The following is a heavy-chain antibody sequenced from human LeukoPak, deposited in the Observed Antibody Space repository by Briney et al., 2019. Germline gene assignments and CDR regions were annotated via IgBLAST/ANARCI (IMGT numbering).Heavy chain of an antibody. J-gene: IGHJ4*02. CDR1: GGSISSYY. CDR3: AITKGDSGAFDY. V-gene: IGHV4-59*07. CDR2: IYYSWST. D-gene: IGHD3-10*01. Sequence: PSDTLALTCTVSGGSISSYYWSWIRQPPGKGLEWIGYIYYSWSTNYNPSLKSRVTISVDTSKNQFSLKLSSVTAADTAVYYCAITKGDSGAFDYWGQGTLVTVSS.